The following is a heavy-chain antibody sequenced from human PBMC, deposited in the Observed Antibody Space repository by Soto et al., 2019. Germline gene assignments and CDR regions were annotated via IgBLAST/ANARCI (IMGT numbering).Heavy chain of an antibody. CDR3: AKQRAGYGSGSDTFYFDV. D-gene: IGHD3-10*01. V-gene: IGHV3-23*01. J-gene: IGHJ4*02. Sequence: PGGSLRLSCAASGFTFSSYAMSWVRQAPGKGLEWVSAISGSGGSTYYADSVKGRFTISRDNSKNTLFLQMSSLRAEDTALYYCAKQRAGYGSGSDTFYFDVWGQGTLVTVS. CDR1: GFTFSSYA. CDR2: ISGSGGST.